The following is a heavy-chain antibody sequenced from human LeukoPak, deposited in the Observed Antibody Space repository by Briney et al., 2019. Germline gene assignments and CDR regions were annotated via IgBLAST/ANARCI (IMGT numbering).Heavy chain of an antibody. J-gene: IGHJ4*02. V-gene: IGHV3-9*01. CDR3: AKDYCSSTTCYYNY. CDR1: GFTFDDYA. D-gene: IGHD2-2*01. CDR2: ISWNSGNI. Sequence: GGSLRLSCAASGFTFDDYAMHWVRQAPGKGLEWVSGISWNSGNIGYADSVKGRFTISRDNAKNSLFLQMNSLRAEDTALYYRAKDYCSSTTCYYNYWGQGTLVTVSS.